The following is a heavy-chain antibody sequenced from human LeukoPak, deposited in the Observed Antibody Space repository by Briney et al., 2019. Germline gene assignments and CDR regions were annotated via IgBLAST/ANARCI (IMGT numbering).Heavy chain of an antibody. CDR3: ARDIGYCSSTSCYI. D-gene: IGHD2-2*02. V-gene: IGHV4-4*07. CDR1: GGSISSYY. CDR2: IYTSGST. J-gene: IGHJ4*02. Sequence: SETLSLTCTVSGGSISSYYWSWIRQPAGKGLEWIGRIYTSGSTNYNPSLKSRVTMSVDTSKNQSSLKLSSVTAADTAVYYCARDIGYCSSTSCYIWGQGTLVTVSS.